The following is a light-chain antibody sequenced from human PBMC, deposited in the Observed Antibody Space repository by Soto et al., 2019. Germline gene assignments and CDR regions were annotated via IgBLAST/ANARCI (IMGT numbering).Light chain of an antibody. CDR3: QKYTTAPWT. Sequence: DTRMNQSPSSMSASVGDRVTITCWASQGISNYLAWYQQKPGKVPKLLIYAASTLQSGVPSRFSGSGSGTDFTLTISSLQPEDVATYYCQKYTTAPWTFGQGTKVEIK. CDR2: AAS. J-gene: IGKJ1*01. V-gene: IGKV1-27*01. CDR1: QGISNY.